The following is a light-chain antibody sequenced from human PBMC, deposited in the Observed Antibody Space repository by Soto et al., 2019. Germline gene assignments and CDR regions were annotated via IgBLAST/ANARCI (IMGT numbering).Light chain of an antibody. CDR3: SSFARGDNPHVL. J-gene: IGLJ2*01. V-gene: IGLV2-8*01. Sequence: QSALTQPPSASGSPGQSVTISCTGTSSDVAGSDYVSWYQQHPGKAPKLIIYEVTKRPAGVPDRFSGSKSGNTASLTVSGLQADDESYYYFSSFARGDNPHVLFGGGTQLTVL. CDR2: EVT. CDR1: SSDVAGSDY.